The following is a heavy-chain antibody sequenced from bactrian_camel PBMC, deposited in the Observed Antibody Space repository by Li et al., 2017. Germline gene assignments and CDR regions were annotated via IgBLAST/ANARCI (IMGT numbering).Heavy chain of an antibody. CDR3: TADCTLSGGRGLVPTVTY. CDR2: ITSDGIT. CDR1: GYDFSNCR. D-gene: IGHD2*01. V-gene: IGHV3S53*01. Sequence: HVQLVESGGGSVQPGGSLTLSCVASGYDFSNCRMSWYRQAPGKERELVSSITSDGITNYSDSVKGRFTIFQDKHKNILTLHMSRLKTEDTATYVCTADCTLSGGRGLVPTVTYRGHGTQVTVS. J-gene: IGHJ4*01.